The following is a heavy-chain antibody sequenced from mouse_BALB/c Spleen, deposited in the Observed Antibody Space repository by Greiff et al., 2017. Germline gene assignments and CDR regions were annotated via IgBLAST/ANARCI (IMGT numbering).Heavy chain of an antibody. Sequence: EVQLVESGPGLVKPSQSLSLTCTVTGYSITSDYAWNWIRQFPGNKLEWMGYISYSGSTSYNPSLKSRISITRDTSKNQFFLQLNSVTTEDTATYYCAILRRGYFDYWGQGTTLTVSS. CDR1: GYSITSDYA. J-gene: IGHJ2*01. V-gene: IGHV3-2*02. CDR3: AILRRGYFDY. CDR2: ISYSGST. D-gene: IGHD2-4*01.